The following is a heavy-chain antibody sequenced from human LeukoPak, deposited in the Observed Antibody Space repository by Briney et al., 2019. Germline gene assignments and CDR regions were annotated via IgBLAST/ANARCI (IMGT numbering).Heavy chain of an antibody. J-gene: IGHJ5*02. Sequence: GGSLRLPCAASGIPFSKYWKHWVRQAPGEGLVWVSRIGDDGTRTPYADSVRSRLPLSRGNAKNTVYPQVNRLRAEDTAFYYCARVSRRNWFDPWGQGTLVTVSS. CDR1: GIPFSKYW. CDR3: ARVSRRNWFDP. CDR2: IGDDGTRT. V-gene: IGHV3-74*01.